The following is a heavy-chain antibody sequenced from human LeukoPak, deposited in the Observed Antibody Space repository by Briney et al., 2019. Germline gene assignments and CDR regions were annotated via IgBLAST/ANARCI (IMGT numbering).Heavy chain of an antibody. CDR2: IYHSGST. J-gene: IGHJ4*02. V-gene: IGHV4-30-2*01. CDR1: GGSISSSSYY. D-gene: IGHD2-2*02. CDR3: ARDHIAYCSSTSCYTDYFDY. Sequence: SETLSLTCTVSGGSISSSSYYWSWIRQPPGKGLEWIGYIYHSGSTYYNPSLKSRVTISVDRSKNQFSLKLSSVTAADTAVYYCARDHIAYCSSTSCYTDYFDYWGQGTLVTVSS.